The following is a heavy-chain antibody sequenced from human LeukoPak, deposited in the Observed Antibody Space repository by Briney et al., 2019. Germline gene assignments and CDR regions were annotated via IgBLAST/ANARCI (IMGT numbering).Heavy chain of an antibody. CDR3: AKDLRIRAGVPDY. CDR1: GFTFSTFA. V-gene: IGHV3-23*01. CDR2: ISSGGAFT. J-gene: IGHJ4*02. Sequence: GGSLRLSCAASGFTFSTFAMSWVRQAPGKGLEWVSTISSGGAFTYYSDSVKGRLTISRDSSKNTLCLQMNSLRAEDTAVYYCAKDLRIRAGVPDYWGQGTLVTVS. D-gene: IGHD2-8*01.